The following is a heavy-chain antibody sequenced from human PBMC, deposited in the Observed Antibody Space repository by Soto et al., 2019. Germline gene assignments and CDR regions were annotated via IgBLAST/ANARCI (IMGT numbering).Heavy chain of an antibody. CDR1: GGTFSSYA. J-gene: IGHJ4*02. Sequence: QVQLGQSGAEVKKPGSSVKVSCKASGGTFSSYAISWVRQAPGQGLEWLGAFVPIVGTADYAQKLQGRVTITADESSNLAYMELRSLRSEDTAVYYCAIGSTFSGEFEFWGQGTPVAVSS. CDR2: FVPIVGTA. CDR3: AIGSTFSGEFEF. D-gene: IGHD1-26*01. V-gene: IGHV1-69*01.